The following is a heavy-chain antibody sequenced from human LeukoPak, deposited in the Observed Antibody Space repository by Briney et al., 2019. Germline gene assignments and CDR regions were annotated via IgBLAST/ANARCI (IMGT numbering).Heavy chain of an antibody. J-gene: IGHJ4*02. CDR1: GGSISSGDYY. Sequence: PSGTLSLTCTVSGGSISSGDYYWSWIRQPPGKGLEWIGYIYYSGSTYYNPSLKSRVTISVDTSKNQFSLKLSSVTAADTAVYYCARGYYDFWSGYNPPDYWGQGTLVTVSS. CDR2: IYYSGST. CDR3: ARGYYDFWSGYNPPDY. V-gene: IGHV4-30-4*01. D-gene: IGHD3-3*01.